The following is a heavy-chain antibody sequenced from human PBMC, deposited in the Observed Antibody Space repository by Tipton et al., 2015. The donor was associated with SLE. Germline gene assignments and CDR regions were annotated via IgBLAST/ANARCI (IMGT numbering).Heavy chain of an antibody. CDR3: ARDRCWSEDNWFDP. V-gene: IGHV4-38-2*02. CDR2: MYHSGST. Sequence: LRLSCAVSGDSISNNYFWGWIRQPPGRGLEWIGTMYHSGSTYYNPSLKSRVTMSVDTSRNHFSLKLSSVTAADTAVYYCARDRCWSEDNWFDPWGQGTLVTVSS. D-gene: IGHD4/OR15-4a*01. CDR1: GDSISNNYF. J-gene: IGHJ5*02.